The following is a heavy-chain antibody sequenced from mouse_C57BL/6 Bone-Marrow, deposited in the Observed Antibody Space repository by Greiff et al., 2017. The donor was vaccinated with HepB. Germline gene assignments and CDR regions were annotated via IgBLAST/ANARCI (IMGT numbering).Heavy chain of an antibody. Sequence: QVQLQQPGAELVRPGSSVKLSCKASGYTFTSYWMHWVKQRPKQGLEWIGNIDPSDSDTHYNQKFKDKATLTVDKSSSTAYMQLSSLTSEDSADYYCEKDSGSSYGGFDYWGQGTLVTVSA. CDR1: GYTFTSYW. V-gene: IGHV1-52*01. D-gene: IGHD1-1*01. CDR2: IDPSDSDT. J-gene: IGHJ3*01. CDR3: EKDSGSSYGGFDY.